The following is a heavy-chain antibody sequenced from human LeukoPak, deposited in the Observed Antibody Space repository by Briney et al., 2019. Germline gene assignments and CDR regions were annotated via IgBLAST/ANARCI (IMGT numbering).Heavy chain of an antibody. CDR1: GGSFSGYY. Sequence: SETLSLTCAVYGGSFSGYYWSWIRQPPGKGLEWIGEINHSGSANYNPSLKSRVTISVDTSKNQFSLKLSSVTAADTAVYYCARGPPITMVRGVSDFDYWGQGTLVTASS. CDR2: INHSGSA. J-gene: IGHJ4*02. CDR3: ARGPPITMVRGVSDFDY. V-gene: IGHV4-34*01. D-gene: IGHD3-10*01.